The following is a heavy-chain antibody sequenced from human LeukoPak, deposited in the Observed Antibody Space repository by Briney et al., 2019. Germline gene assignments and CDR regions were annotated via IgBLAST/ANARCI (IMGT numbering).Heavy chain of an antibody. Sequence: SGTLSLTCAVSGGSISSDIWWSWVRQPPGKGLEWIGEIYHRGTTNYNPSLKSQVTISVDKSKNQFSLKLSSVTAADTAMYYCAAQSGWYQDYWGQGSLVTVSS. D-gene: IGHD6-19*01. CDR1: GGSISSDIW. V-gene: IGHV4-4*02. CDR3: AAQSGWYQDY. CDR2: IYHRGTT. J-gene: IGHJ4*02.